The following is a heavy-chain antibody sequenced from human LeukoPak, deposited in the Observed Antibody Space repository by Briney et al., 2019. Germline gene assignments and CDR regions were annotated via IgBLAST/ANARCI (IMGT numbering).Heavy chain of an antibody. D-gene: IGHD3-3*01. CDR2: INPNSGGT. CDR1: GYTFTGYY. J-gene: IGHJ4*02. Sequence: ASVKVSCKASGYTFTGYYMHWVRQAPGQGLEWMGWINPNSGGTNYAQKFQGRVTMTRDTSISTAYMELSRLRSDDTAVYHCARDITLPEWLFQGYYFDYWGQGTLVTVSS. V-gene: IGHV1-2*02. CDR3: ARDITLPEWLFQGYYFDY.